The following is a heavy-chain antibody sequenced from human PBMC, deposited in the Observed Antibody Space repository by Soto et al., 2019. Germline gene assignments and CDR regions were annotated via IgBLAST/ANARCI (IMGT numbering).Heavy chain of an antibody. CDR2: MSYDGSNE. Sequence: QVQLVESVGGVVQPGRSLSLSCAASGFTFSHYAMHWVRQAPGKGLEWVALMSYDGSNEYYADSVKGRFTISRDNSKNTLYLQMTSLRAEDTAVYYCAKDGSHNFDYWGQGTLVTVSS. V-gene: IGHV3-30*18. CDR3: AKDGSHNFDY. CDR1: GFTFSHYA. D-gene: IGHD1-26*01. J-gene: IGHJ4*02.